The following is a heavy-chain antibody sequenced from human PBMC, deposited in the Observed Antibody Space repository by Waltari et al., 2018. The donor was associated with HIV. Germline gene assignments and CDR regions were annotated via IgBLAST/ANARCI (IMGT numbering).Heavy chain of an antibody. CDR2: MNPNSGNT. D-gene: IGHD3-3*01. J-gene: IGHJ2*01. V-gene: IGHV1-8*01. CDR1: GYTFTSYD. CDR3: ARPRTYDFWSANWYFDL. Sequence: QVQLVQSGAEVKKPGASVKVSCKASGYTFTSYDINWVRQATGQGLEWMGWMNPNSGNTGYAQKFQGRVTMTRNTSISTAYMELSSLRSEDTAVYYCARPRTYDFWSANWYFDLWGRGTLVTVSS.